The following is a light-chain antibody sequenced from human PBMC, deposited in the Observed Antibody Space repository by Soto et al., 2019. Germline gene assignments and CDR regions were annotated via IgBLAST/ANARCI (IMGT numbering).Light chain of an antibody. V-gene: IGLV2-14*01. CDR1: SSDVGGYNS. Sequence: QSVLTQPASVSGSPGQSITISCTGTSSDVGGYNSVSWYRRDPGKAPKLMIYDVTNRPSGVSNRFSGSKSGNTASLTISGLQAEDEADYYCSSFTSDITYVFGTGTKVTVL. CDR2: DVT. J-gene: IGLJ1*01. CDR3: SSFTSDITYV.